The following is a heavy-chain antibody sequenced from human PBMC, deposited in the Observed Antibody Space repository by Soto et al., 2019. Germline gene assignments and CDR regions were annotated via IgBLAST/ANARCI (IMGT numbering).Heavy chain of an antibody. J-gene: IGHJ4*02. CDR1: GFTFTRYS. Sequence: PGGSLRLSCAASGFTFTRYSMNWVRQAPGKGLEWVSSISSTTNYIYYGDSMKGRLTISRDSAKNSLYLEMNSLRAEDTAVYYCARESEDLTSNFDYWGQGTLVTVSS. V-gene: IGHV3-21*06. CDR3: ARESEDLTSNFDY. CDR2: ISSTTNYI.